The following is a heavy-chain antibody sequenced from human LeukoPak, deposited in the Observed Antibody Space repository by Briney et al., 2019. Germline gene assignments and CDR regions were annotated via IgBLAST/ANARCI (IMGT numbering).Heavy chain of an antibody. CDR3: ASWEAVADTENFQH. CDR2: IYYSGST. J-gene: IGHJ1*01. CDR1: GGSISSGGYY. Sequence: NTSETLSLTCTVSGGSISSGGYYWSWIRQHPGKGLEWIGYIYYSGSTYYNPSLKSRVTISVDTSKNQFSLKPSSVTAADTAVYYCASWEAVADTENFQHWGQGTLVTVSS. V-gene: IGHV4-31*03. D-gene: IGHD6-19*01.